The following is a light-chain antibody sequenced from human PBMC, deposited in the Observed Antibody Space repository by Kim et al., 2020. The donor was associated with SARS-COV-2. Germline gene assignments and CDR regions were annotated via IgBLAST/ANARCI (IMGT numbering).Light chain of an antibody. V-gene: IGKV3-15*01. J-gene: IGKJ2*01. CDR2: GAS. CDR3: QQYNNWPPYT. Sequence: IVMTQSPATLSVSPGERVTLSCRASQSISGNLAWYQQKPGQAPRLLIYGASTRATGIPARFSGSGSGTEFTLTISGLQSEDFAVYYCQQYNNWPPYTFGQGTKLEI. CDR1: QSISGN.